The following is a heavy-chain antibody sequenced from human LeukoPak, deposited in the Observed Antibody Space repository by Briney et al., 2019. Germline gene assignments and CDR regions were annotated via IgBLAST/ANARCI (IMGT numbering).Heavy chain of an antibody. CDR2: IYYSGST. CDR1: GGSISSYY. CDR3: ARTSSGWFDY. D-gene: IGHD6-19*01. Sequence: SETLSLTCTVSGGSISSYYWSWIRQPPGKGLEWIGYIYYSGSTNYNPSLKSRVTISVDTSKNQFSLKLSSVTAADTAVYYCARTSSGWFDYWGQGTLVTVSS. V-gene: IGHV4-59*01. J-gene: IGHJ4*02.